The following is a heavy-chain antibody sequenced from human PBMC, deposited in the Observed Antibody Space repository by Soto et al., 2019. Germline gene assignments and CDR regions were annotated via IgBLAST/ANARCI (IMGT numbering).Heavy chain of an antibody. CDR2: INPADSDT. Sequence: GESLKISCKGSGYSFTNHWIGWVRQMPGKGLEWMGIINPADSDTRYSPSFQGQVTVSADKSISTAYLQRGSLKASDTAMYYCVRPDSTGYYSHWGQGTPVTAPQ. CDR1: GYSFTNHW. J-gene: IGHJ4*02. V-gene: IGHV5-51*01. D-gene: IGHD3-22*01. CDR3: VRPDSTGYYSH.